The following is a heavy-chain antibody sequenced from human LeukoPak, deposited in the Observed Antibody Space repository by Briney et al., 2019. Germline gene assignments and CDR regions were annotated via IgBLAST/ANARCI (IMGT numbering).Heavy chain of an antibody. V-gene: IGHV3-74*01. CDR3: TSDTVYTTLGIDY. CDR2: INSVGSRT. D-gene: IGHD5/OR15-5a*01. Sequence: GGSLRLSCAASGFTFSSHWMHWVRQAPGKGLVWVSRINSVGSRTDYADSVKGRFTISRDNARNTLYLQMNSLRAEDTAVYYCTSDTVYTTLGIDYWGQGTLVTVSS. CDR1: GFTFSSHW. J-gene: IGHJ4*02.